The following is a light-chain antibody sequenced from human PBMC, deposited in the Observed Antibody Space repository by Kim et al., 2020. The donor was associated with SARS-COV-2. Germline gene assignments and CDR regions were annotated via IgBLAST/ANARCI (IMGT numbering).Light chain of an antibody. J-gene: IGKJ3*01. CDR2: DAS. CDR1: QSISNW. Sequence: ASVGDRVTITCRAIQSISNWLACYQQKPGKAPNLLIYDASSLGSGVPSRFSGSGSGTEFTLTISSLQPDDFATYYCQHYNTYQATFGPGTKVDIK. CDR3: QHYNTYQAT. V-gene: IGKV1-5*01.